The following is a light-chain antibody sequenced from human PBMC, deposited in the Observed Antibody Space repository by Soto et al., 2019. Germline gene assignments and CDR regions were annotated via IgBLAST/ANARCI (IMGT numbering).Light chain of an antibody. J-gene: IGKJ2*01. V-gene: IGKV3-20*01. CDR3: QQYGSSPMYP. CDR1: QSVSSSY. CDR2: GAS. Sequence: EIVLTQSPGTLSLSPGERATLSCRASQSVSSSYLAWYQQKPGQAPRLLIYGASSRVTGIPDRFSGSGSGTDFTLTISRLEPEDFAVYYCQQYGSSPMYPFCQGTKLEIK.